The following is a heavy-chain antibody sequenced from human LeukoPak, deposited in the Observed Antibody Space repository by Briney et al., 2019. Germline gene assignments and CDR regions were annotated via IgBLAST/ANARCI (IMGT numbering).Heavy chain of an antibody. V-gene: IGHV1-8*01. CDR2: MSANSGNT. J-gene: IGHJ4*02. CDR3: ARAPDFPLRRGDY. Sequence: ASVRVSCKTSGYTFINYDINWIRQAPGQGLEWLGWMSANSGNTGYAQKFQGRVTMTRDTSTSTVYMELSSLRSEDTAVYYCARAPDFPLRRGDYWGQGTLVTVSS. D-gene: IGHD3-3*01. CDR1: GYTFINYD.